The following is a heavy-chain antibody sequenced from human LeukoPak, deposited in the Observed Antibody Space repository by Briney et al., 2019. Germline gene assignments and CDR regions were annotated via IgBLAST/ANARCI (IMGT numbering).Heavy chain of an antibody. J-gene: IGHJ4*02. Sequence: ASVKVSCKASGYTFTGYYMHWVRQAPGQGLEWMGWINPNSGATNYAQKFQGRVTMTRVTSINTAYIELSRLRSDDTAVYYCARLGATTYDYWGQGTLVTVSP. V-gene: IGHV1-2*02. CDR1: GYTFTGYY. CDR2: INPNSGAT. D-gene: IGHD1-26*01. CDR3: ARLGATTYDY.